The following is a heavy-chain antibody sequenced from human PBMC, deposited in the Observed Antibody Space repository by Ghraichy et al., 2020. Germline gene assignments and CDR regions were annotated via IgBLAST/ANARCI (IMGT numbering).Heavy chain of an antibody. V-gene: IGHV4-31*03. CDR1: GGSVSSGGYY. J-gene: IGHJ4*02. D-gene: IGHD3-22*01. CDR3: ARRYYYDGPFDY. CDR2: IYYSGST. Sequence: SETLSLTCTVSGGSVSSGGYYWSWFRQHPGKGLEWIGNIYYSGSTSYNPSLKSRVTLSVDTSENQFSLKLSSVTAADTAVYYCARRYYYDGPFDYWGQGTLVTVSS.